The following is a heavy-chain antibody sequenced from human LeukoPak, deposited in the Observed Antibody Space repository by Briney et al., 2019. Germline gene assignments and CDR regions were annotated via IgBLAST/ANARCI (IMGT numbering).Heavy chain of an antibody. V-gene: IGHV4-34*01. J-gene: IGHJ4*02. CDR1: GGSFSGYY. CDR2: INHSGST. D-gene: IGHD6-19*01. Sequence: SETLSLTCAVYGGSFSGYYWSWVRQPPGKGLEWIGEINHSGSTNYNPSLKSRVTISVDTSKNQFSLKLSSVTAADTAVYYCARPYSSGWYDRFFDYWGQGTLVTVSS. CDR3: ARPYSSGWYDRFFDY.